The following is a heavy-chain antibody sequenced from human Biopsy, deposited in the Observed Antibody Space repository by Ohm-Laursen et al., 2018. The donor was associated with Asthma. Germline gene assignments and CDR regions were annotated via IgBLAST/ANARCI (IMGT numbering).Heavy chain of an antibody. CDR3: TRHNDY. CDR2: IDWEEDK. Sequence: TQTLTLTCSFSGFSLSSSGAFVNWLRQPPGKALEWLARIDWEEDKFYSTSLSSRLTISKDPSEDQVVLTMTNMGSVDTATYYCTRHNDYWGPGILVTVSS. J-gene: IGHJ4*02. CDR1: GFSLSSSGAF. D-gene: IGHD1-14*01. V-gene: IGHV2-70*16.